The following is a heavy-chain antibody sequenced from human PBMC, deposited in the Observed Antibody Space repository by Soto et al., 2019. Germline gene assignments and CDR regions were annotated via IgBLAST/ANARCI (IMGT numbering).Heavy chain of an antibody. CDR1: GDTISTGGYT. CDR2: IYYSGST. V-gene: IGHV4-31*01. J-gene: IGHJ5*02. CDR3: ARSVFP. Sequence: SETLSLTCDVSGDTISTGGYTWAWIRQPPGKALEWIGYIYYSGSTYYNPSLKSLVTISVNTSKNQFSLKLSSVTAADTAVYYCARSVFPWGQGTLVTVSS.